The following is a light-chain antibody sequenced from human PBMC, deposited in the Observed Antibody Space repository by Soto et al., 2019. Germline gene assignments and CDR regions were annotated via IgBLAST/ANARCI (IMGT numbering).Light chain of an antibody. CDR2: GAS. V-gene: IGKV3D-15*01. CDR3: QQYSVWPLT. Sequence: IVMTQSPATLSVSPGERATLSCRASQNIYSNVAWYQQKPGQPPRLLIFGASTRATGIPARFSGSGSEAEFALTISTLQSEDFAVYYCQQYSVWPLTFGGGTKVDIK. CDR1: QNIYSN. J-gene: IGKJ4*01.